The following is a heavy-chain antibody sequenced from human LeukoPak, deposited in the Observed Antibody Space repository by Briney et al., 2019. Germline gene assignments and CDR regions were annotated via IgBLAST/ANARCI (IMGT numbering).Heavy chain of an antibody. CDR2: IYYSGST. D-gene: IGHD3-22*01. CDR1: GGSISSSSYY. J-gene: IGHJ4*02. Sequence: SETLSLTCTVSGGSISSSSYYWGWIRQPPGKGLEWIGSIYYSGSTYYNPSLKSRVTISVDTSKNQFSLKLSSVTAADTAVYYCARDPYDSSGYWVYWGQGTLVTVSS. CDR3: ARDPYDSSGYWVY. V-gene: IGHV4-39*07.